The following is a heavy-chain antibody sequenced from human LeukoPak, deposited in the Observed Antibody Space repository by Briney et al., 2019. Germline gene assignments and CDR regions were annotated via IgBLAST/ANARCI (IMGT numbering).Heavy chain of an antibody. Sequence: PSETLSLTCTVSDDSISDNDYYWGWIRQSPGKGLEWIGSIYYSGNTYYNPSLKSRVTISVDTSKNQFSLKLSSVTAADTAVYYCARGQWLVVPQPNNWFDPWGQGTLVTVSS. J-gene: IGHJ5*02. CDR3: ARGQWLVVPQPNNWFDP. V-gene: IGHV4-39*07. CDR2: IYYSGNT. CDR1: DDSISDNDYY. D-gene: IGHD6-19*01.